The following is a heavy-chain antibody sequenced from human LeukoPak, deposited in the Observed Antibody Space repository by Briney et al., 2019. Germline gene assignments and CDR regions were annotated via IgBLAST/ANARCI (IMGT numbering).Heavy chain of an antibody. V-gene: IGHV4-30-4*01. CDR1: GGSISSGDYY. D-gene: IGHD3-10*01. J-gene: IGHJ5*02. CDR2: IYYSGST. Sequence: PSETLSLTCTVSGGSISSGDYYWSWIRQPPGKGLEWIGYIYYSGSTYYNPSLKSRVTISVGTSKNQFSLKLSSVTAADTAVYYCARGPLRGVILPRWFDPWGQGTLVTVSS. CDR3: ARGPLRGVILPRWFDP.